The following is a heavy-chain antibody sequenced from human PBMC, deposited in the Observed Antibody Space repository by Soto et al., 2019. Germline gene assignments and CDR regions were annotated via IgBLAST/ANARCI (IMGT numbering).Heavy chain of an antibody. D-gene: IGHD3-9*01. CDR1: GYHFTRFG. V-gene: IGHV1-18*01. CDR2: IGAHSGQT. Sequence: GSVKVSCKACGYHFTRFGISLVRQAPGQGLEWMGWIGAHSGQTSYAPKFQGRLSMTTDASMSTAYIDLRSLRSDDTALYYCGREGQRLAQEDYYQFNGMDIWGQGTTVTVSS. CDR3: GREGQRLAQEDYYQFNGMDI. J-gene: IGHJ6*02.